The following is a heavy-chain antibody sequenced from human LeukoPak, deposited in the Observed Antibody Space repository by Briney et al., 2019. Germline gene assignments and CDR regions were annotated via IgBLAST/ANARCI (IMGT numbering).Heavy chain of an antibody. CDR2: MYYSGST. V-gene: IGHV4-39*07. CDR1: GGSISSNEYY. D-gene: IGHD4-17*01. CDR3: ARDGTTVSPAV. J-gene: IGHJ6*04. Sequence: SETLSLTCNVSGGSISSNEYYWGWIRQPPGKGLEWIANMYYSGSTSYNPSLRSRVTISVDTSKNQLSLNLSSVTAADTAVYYCARDGTTVSPAVWGKGTTVTVSS.